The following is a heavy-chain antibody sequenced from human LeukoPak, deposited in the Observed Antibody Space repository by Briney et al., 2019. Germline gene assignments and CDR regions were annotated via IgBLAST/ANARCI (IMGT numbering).Heavy chain of an antibody. CDR3: ARGPLDSGYTYFDY. CDR1: GASVSSYY. Sequence: SETLSLTCTVSGASVSSYYWSWIRQPPGKGPEWIGYFSYSGSTNYNPSLKSRVTISVDTSKNQFSLNLSSVTAADTAVYYCARGPLDSGYTYFDYWGQGTLVVVPS. V-gene: IGHV4-59*02. D-gene: IGHD5-12*01. J-gene: IGHJ4*02. CDR2: FSYSGST.